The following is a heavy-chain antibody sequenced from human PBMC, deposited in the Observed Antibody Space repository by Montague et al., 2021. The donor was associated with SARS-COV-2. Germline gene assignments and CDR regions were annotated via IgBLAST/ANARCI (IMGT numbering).Heavy chain of an antibody. D-gene: IGHD5-18*01. J-gene: IGHJ4*02. Sequence: TLSLTCTVSAGSMSSSDFYRTWVRQPAGKGLEWIGRIYISGRTNYNPFLQSRVTMTLDTSKNEFYLRLSSVGAADTAVYYCARVSDGPEGNFDYWGQGTLVTVSS. CDR2: IYISGRT. V-gene: IGHV4-61*02. CDR1: AGSMSSSDFY. CDR3: ARVSDGPEGNFDY.